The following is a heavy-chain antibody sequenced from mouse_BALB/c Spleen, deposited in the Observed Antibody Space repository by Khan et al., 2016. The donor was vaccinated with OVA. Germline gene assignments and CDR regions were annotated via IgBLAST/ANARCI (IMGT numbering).Heavy chain of an antibody. CDR1: GYSIISDYA. D-gene: IGHD3-3*01. Sequence: VQLKESGPGLVKPSQSLSLTCTVTGYSIISDYAWNWIRQFPGNKLEWMGYISYSGSTSYNPSLKSRISITRDTSKKQFFLQLNSVTTEDTATYYCARGTNAWFAYWGQGTLVTVSA. CDR3: ARGTNAWFAY. J-gene: IGHJ3*01. V-gene: IGHV3-2*02. CDR2: ISYSGST.